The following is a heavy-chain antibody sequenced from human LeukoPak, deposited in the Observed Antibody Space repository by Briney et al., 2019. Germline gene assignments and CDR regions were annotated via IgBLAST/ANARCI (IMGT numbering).Heavy chain of an antibody. V-gene: IGHV1-8*01. J-gene: IGHJ5*02. D-gene: IGHD2-2*02. CDR1: GYTFTSCD. CDR2: MNANSGNT. Sequence: ASVKLSCKASGYTFTSCDINWGRQGPGQGLEWMGWMNANSGNTGYAKKFQGRVTMTRNSSISTAYMELSSLRSEDTAVYYCARPRVPAAISYNWFDPWGQGTLVTVSS. CDR3: ARPRVPAAISYNWFDP.